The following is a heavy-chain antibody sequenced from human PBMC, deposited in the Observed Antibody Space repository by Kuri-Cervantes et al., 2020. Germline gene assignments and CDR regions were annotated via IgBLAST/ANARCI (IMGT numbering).Heavy chain of an antibody. D-gene: IGHD3-3*01. CDR3: AKTAEDFWSASCFDS. V-gene: IGHV3-20*04. CDR2: ISWNGVNT. Sequence: GESLKISCEAAGFAFDYFGMNWVRQAPGKGLEWVSGISWNGVNTGYVYSVKGRFTISRDNAKSSLYMQMNSLRVDDTAMYYCAKTAEDFWSASCFDSWGQGTLVTVSS. CDR1: GFAFDYFG. J-gene: IGHJ5*01.